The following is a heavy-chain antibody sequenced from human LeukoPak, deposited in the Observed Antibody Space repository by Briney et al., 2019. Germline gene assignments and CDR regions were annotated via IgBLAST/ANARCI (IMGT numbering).Heavy chain of an antibody. CDR1: GFTFNCYG. J-gene: IGHJ4*02. CDR3: ASGDGYNGGGFDY. Sequence: PGGSLRLSCAASGFTFNCYGMSLVPQPPGEGPEWVGRIYSSWSTYYKPSLKSRVTISVETSKHQSSLKLSSVTAADTAVYYCASGDGYNGGGFDYWGQGTLVTVSS. D-gene: IGHD5-24*01. CDR2: IYSSWST. V-gene: IGHV4-38-2*01.